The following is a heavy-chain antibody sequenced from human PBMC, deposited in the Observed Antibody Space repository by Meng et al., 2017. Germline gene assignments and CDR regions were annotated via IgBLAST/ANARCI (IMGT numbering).Heavy chain of an antibody. D-gene: IGHD1-26*01. CDR2: AYYRSKWYH. CDR3: ARGSYSFDS. V-gene: IGHV6-1*01. CDR1: GDSVSSNSAA. Sequence: QPTQSRPRLLKPFHTLSLTLAISGDSVSSNSAAWNWIRQSPSRGLEWLGRAYYRSKWYHDYAESVKSRISIDPDTSKNQFSLQLRSVTPEDSAVYYCARGSYSFDSWGQRTLVTVSS. J-gene: IGHJ4*02.